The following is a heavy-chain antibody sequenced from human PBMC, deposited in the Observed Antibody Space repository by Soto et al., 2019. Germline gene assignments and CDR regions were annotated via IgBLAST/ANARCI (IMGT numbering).Heavy chain of an antibody. V-gene: IGHV1-69*02. CDR3: ATSYGSGSQAFDY. Sequence: QVHLVQSGAELRKPGSSVRVSCKASGDTFNSYTINWVRQAPGLGLEWMGRTIPILSMSNYALKFQGRLKITADKSTSTAYMVLSCLISEDTAIYYCATSYGSGSQAFDYWGQGALVTVSS. CDR2: TIPILSMS. J-gene: IGHJ4*02. D-gene: IGHD3-10*01. CDR1: GDTFNSYT.